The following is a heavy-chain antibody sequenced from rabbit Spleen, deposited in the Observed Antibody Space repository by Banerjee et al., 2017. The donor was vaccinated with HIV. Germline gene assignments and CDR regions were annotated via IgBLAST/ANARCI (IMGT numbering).Heavy chain of an antibody. V-gene: IGHV1S40*01. CDR1: GFSFSPVNW. CDR3: ARNFDL. CDR2: VYAGSTATT. J-gene: IGHJ4*01. Sequence: QSLEESGGDLVKPGASLTLTCTASGFSFSPVNWIYWVRQAPGKGLEWIGTVYAGSTATTDYARWAKGRFTISKTSSTTVTLQMTSLTAADTAAYFCARNFDLWGPGTLVTVS.